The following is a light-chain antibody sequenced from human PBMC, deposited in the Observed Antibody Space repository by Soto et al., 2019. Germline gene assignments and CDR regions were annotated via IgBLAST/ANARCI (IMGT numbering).Light chain of an antibody. J-gene: IGKJ1*01. CDR3: QQYNNWPRT. Sequence: EIVLTQSPATLSVSPGERATLSCRASQSVSSTLAWYQQTPGQAPRLLLYGASTCATGIPARFSGSGSGTEFTLTISSLPSADFAVYYWQQYNNWPRTVGQGTKVDIK. CDR1: QSVSST. CDR2: GAS. V-gene: IGKV3-15*01.